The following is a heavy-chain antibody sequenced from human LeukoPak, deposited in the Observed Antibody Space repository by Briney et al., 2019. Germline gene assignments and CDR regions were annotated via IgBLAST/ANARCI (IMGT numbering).Heavy chain of an antibody. Sequence: SVKVSCKASGFTFTSSAVQWVRQARGQRLEWIGWIVVGSGNTNYAQKFQERVTITRDMSTSTAYMELSSLRSEDTAVYYCARALRRWLQFPYYFDYWGQGTLVTVSS. CDR3: ARALRRWLQFPYYFDY. CDR1: GFTFTSSA. J-gene: IGHJ4*02. D-gene: IGHD5-24*01. CDR2: IVVGSGNT. V-gene: IGHV1-58*01.